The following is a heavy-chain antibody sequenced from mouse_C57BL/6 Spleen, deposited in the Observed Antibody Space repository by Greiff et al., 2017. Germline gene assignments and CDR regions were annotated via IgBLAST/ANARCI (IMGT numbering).Heavy chain of an antibody. CDR3: ARGGTGGNYFDY. D-gene: IGHD3-3*01. J-gene: IGHJ2*01. Sequence: QVQLQQPGAELVMPGASVKLSCKASGYTFTSYWMHWVKQRPGQGLEWIGEIDPSDSYTNYNQKFKGKSTLTVDKSSSTAYMQLSSLTSEDSAVYYCARGGTGGNYFDYWGQGTTLTVSS. V-gene: IGHV1-69*01. CDR2: IDPSDSYT. CDR1: GYTFTSYW.